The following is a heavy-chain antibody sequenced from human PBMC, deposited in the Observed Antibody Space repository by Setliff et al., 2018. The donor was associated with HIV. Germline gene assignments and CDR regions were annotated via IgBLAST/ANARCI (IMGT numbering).Heavy chain of an antibody. V-gene: IGHV4-61*09. CDR1: GGSTSSGTYY. D-gene: IGHD3-22*01. Sequence: SETLSLTCTVSGGSTSSGTYYWSWIRQPAGKGLEWIGHIYTSGTTNYNPSPKSRVTISLDTSKNQFSLKLSSVPAADTAVYYCARAGYYGSTSYWEYFQHWGQGTLVTVSS. CDR2: IYTSGTT. J-gene: IGHJ1*01. CDR3: ARAGYYGSTSYWEYFQH.